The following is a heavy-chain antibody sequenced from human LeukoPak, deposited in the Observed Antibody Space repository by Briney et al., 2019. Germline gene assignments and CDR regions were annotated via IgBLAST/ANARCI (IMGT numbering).Heavy chain of an antibody. V-gene: IGHV1-2*06. CDR1: GYTFTGYY. CDR3: ARTQPPCTSCLLLDY. D-gene: IGHD2-2*01. CDR2: INPNSGGT. J-gene: IGHJ4*02. Sequence: ASVKVSCKASGYTFTGYYMHWVRQAPGQGLEWMGRINPNSGGTNYAQKFQGRVTMTRDTSITTGYMELSRLTSDDTAVYYCARTQPPCTSCLLLDYWGQGTLVTVSS.